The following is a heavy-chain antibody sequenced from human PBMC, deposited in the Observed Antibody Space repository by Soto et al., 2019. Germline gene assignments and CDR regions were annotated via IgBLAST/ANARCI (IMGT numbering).Heavy chain of an antibody. J-gene: IGHJ4*02. Sequence: PSQTLSLTCAISGNSVCSNSAAWNWIRQSTSRGLEWLGRTYYRSRWYNDCAVSVKSRVSISVDTSKNELSLILSSVTAAATAVYLWARSVAFPGAHMDYWGQGTQVTVSS. CDR2: TYYRSRWYN. CDR1: GNSVCSNSAA. D-gene: IGHD2-8*02. CDR3: ARSVAFPGAHMDY. V-gene: IGHV6-1*01.